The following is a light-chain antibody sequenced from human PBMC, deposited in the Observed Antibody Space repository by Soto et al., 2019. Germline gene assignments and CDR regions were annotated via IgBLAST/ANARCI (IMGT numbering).Light chain of an antibody. Sequence: QSVLTQPASVSGAPGQSITIACTGTSSDVGAYNFVSWYQHHPGKVPKLIIYDVSNRPSGVSSRFSGSKSGNTASLTISGLQAEDEADYYCKSYTTSGTYVFGTGTKVTLL. J-gene: IGLJ1*01. CDR3: KSYTTSGTYV. CDR1: SSDVGAYNF. V-gene: IGLV2-14*03. CDR2: DVS.